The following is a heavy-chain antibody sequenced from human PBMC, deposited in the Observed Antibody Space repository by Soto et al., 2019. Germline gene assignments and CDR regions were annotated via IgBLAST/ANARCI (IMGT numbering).Heavy chain of an antibody. Sequence: ASVKVSCKASGYTFTSYYMHWVRQAPGQGLEWMGIINPSGGSTSYAQKFQGRVTMTRDTSTSTVYMELSSLRSEVTAVYYCARTGPYYDFWSGTLWYYYGMDVWGQGXTVTVYS. J-gene: IGHJ6*02. CDR1: GYTFTSYY. V-gene: IGHV1-46*01. CDR2: INPSGGST. D-gene: IGHD3-3*01. CDR3: ARTGPYYDFWSGTLWYYYGMDV.